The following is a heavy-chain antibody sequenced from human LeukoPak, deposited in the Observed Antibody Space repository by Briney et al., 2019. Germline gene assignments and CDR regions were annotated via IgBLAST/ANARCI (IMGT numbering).Heavy chain of an antibody. J-gene: IGHJ4*02. CDR1: GGIFSSYL. Sequence: SVKVSCKASGGIFSSYLISWVRQAPGQGLEWMGGIIPMSGTASYAHKFQDKVTITADESTSTAYMEMSSLRSDDTAVYYCASVDTVMAKGFDYWGQGTLLTVSS. CDR3: ASVDTVMAKGFDY. CDR2: IIPMSGTA. V-gene: IGHV1-69*01. D-gene: IGHD5-18*01.